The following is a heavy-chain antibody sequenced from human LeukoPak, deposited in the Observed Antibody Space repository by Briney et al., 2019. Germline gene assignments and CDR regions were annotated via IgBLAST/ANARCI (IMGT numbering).Heavy chain of an antibody. Sequence: KASETLSLTCTISGGSISTSSYYWGWIRQPPGKGLEWIGSIFYSGSTYYNPSLKSRVTISVDTSKNQFSLNLSSVTAADTAVYYCARPATVTTSFWYLHLWGRGTLVTVSS. CDR3: ARPATVTTSFWYLHL. CDR2: IFYSGST. D-gene: IGHD4-17*01. V-gene: IGHV4-39*01. J-gene: IGHJ2*01. CDR1: GGSISTSSYY.